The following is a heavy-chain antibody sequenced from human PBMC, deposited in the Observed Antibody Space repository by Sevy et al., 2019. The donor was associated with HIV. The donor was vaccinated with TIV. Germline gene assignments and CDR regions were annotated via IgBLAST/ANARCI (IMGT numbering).Heavy chain of an antibody. Sequence: ETLSLTCAVSGYSISSGYYWGWIRQPPGKGLEWIGSIYHSGGTFYNPSLKSRVTISIDTSKNHFSLNLTSVTAADTALYYCARVGYIYDDYWGQGTLVTVSS. CDR2: IYHSGGT. CDR1: GYSISSGYY. CDR3: ARVGYIYDDY. D-gene: IGHD5-18*01. V-gene: IGHV4-38-2*01. J-gene: IGHJ4*02.